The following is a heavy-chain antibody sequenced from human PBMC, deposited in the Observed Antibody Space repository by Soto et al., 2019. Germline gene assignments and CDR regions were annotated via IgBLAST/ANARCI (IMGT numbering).Heavy chain of an antibody. V-gene: IGHV4-59*01. Sequence: PSETLSLTCTVSGGSISGYYWSWIRQPPGKGLEWIGYIYYSGSSSYNPSLKSRVTISVDASKSQFYLKLRSVTAADTAVYYCARGMAEEQIFYYFDYWGQGALVTVSS. CDR2: IYYSGSS. D-gene: IGHD3-9*01. J-gene: IGHJ4*02. CDR3: ARGMAEEQIFYYFDY. CDR1: GGSISGYY.